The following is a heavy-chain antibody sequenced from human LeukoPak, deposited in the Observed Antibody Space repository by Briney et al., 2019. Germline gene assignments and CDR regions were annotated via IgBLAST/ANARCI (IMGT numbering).Heavy chain of an antibody. CDR3: ARSWLQYLPDAFDI. CDR1: GGSISSYY. CDR2: IYYSGST. D-gene: IGHD5-24*01. V-gene: IGHV4-59*01. Sequence: PSETLSLTCTVSGGSISSYYWSWIRQPPGKGLEWIGYIYYSGSTNYNPSLKSRVTISVDTSKNQFSLKLSSVTAADTAVYYCARSWLQYLPDAFDIWGQGTMVTVSS. J-gene: IGHJ3*02.